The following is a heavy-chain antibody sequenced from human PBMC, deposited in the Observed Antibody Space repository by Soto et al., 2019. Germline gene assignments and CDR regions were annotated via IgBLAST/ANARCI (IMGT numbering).Heavy chain of an antibody. CDR3: ARGGQCSSTSCYEDDAFDI. CDR2: IYPGDSDT. V-gene: IGHV5-51*01. Sequence: GESLKISCKGSGYSFTSYWIGWVRQMPGKGLEWMGIIYPGDSDTRYSPSFQGQVTISADKSISTAYLQCSSLKASDTAMYFCARGGQCSSTSCYEDDAFDIWGQGTMVTVSS. J-gene: IGHJ3*02. CDR1: GYSFTSYW. D-gene: IGHD2-2*01.